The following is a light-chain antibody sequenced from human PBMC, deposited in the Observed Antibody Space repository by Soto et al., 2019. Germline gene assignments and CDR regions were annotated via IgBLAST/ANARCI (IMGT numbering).Light chain of an antibody. Sequence: ALTQPASVSGSPGQSITLSCTGTSSDVGAYNYVSWYQQHPGKAPKLMIYEVTNRPSGVSTRFSGSKSGNTASLTISGLQAEDEAAYYCSSYTSSNSWVFGGGTKLTVL. J-gene: IGLJ3*02. CDR2: EVT. CDR1: SSDVGAYNY. CDR3: SSYTSSNSWV. V-gene: IGLV2-14*01.